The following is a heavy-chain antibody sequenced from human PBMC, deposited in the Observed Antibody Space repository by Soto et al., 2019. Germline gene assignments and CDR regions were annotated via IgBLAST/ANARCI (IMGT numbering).Heavy chain of an antibody. D-gene: IGHD2-2*01. Sequence: ASVKVSCKASGYTFTSYGISWVRQAPGQGLEWMGWISAYNGNTNYAQKLQGRVTMTTDTSTSTAYMELRSLRSDDTAVYYCARDHSLVVPDPYSEYYFDYWGQGTLVTVSS. J-gene: IGHJ4*02. V-gene: IGHV1-18*01. CDR3: ARDHSLVVPDPYSEYYFDY. CDR1: GYTFTSYG. CDR2: ISAYNGNT.